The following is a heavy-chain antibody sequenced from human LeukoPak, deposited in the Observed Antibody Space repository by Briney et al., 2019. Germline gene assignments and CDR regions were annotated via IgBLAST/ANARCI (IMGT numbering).Heavy chain of an antibody. CDR3: ARGGYQLRWY. J-gene: IGHJ4*02. V-gene: IGHV3-7*04. CDR1: GFTFSTYW. Sequence: GGSLRLSCAASGFTFSTYWMSWVRQAPGTGLEWVASIKQDGSEKSYVDSVKGRFTISRDNAKNSLYLQMNSLRAEDTAVYYCARGGYQLRWYWGQGTLVTVSS. CDR2: IKQDGSEK. D-gene: IGHD2-2*01.